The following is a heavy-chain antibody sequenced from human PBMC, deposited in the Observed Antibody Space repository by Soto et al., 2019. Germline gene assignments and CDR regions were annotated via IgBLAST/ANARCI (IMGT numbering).Heavy chain of an antibody. J-gene: IGHJ5*02. V-gene: IGHV1-69*06. CDR3: AGLTDQLNWFDP. D-gene: IGHD1-20*01. Sequence: QVQLVQSGAEVKKPGASVKVSCKASGGTFSSYAISWVRQAPGQGLEWMGGNIPIFGTANYAQKFQGRVTITADKSKITAYMELSSPRSEHTAVYYSAGLTDQLNWFDPWGQGTLVTVSS. CDR1: GGTFSSYA. CDR2: NIPIFGTA.